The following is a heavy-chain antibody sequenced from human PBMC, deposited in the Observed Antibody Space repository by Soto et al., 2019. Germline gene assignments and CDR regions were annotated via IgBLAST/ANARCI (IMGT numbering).Heavy chain of an antibody. CDR1: AFPFSRSA. D-gene: IGHD3-10*01. J-gene: IGHJ3*02. Sequence: GVSLRLSCAASAFPFSRSAMLWLRQSPGKGLEWVAVIPHDGNNEDYTDSVRGRFTISRDNSKNTFYLQMNSLRGEDTAVYYCERGLEKSAGGAFDIWGPGPMVTVSS. V-gene: IGHV3-33*01. CDR3: ERGLEKSAGGAFDI. CDR2: IPHDGNNE.